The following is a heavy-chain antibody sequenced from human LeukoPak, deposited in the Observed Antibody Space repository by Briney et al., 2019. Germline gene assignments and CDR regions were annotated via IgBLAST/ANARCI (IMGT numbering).Heavy chain of an antibody. CDR1: GYTFTSYY. D-gene: IGHD3-3*01. Sequence: RASVKVSCKASGYTFTSYYMHWVRQAPGQGLEWMGIINPSGGSTSYAQKFQGRVTMTRDTSTSTVYMELSSLRSDDTAVYYCARGSVPYYDFWSGYYPSWFDPWGQGTLVTVSS. CDR2: INPSGGST. J-gene: IGHJ5*02. V-gene: IGHV1-46*01. CDR3: ARGSVPYYDFWSGYYPSWFDP.